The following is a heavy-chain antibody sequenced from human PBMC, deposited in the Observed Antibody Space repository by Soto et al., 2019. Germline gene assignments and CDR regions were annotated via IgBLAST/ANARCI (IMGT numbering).Heavy chain of an antibody. V-gene: IGHV1-69*12. D-gene: IGHD2-2*01. CDR3: AIVPAAMGWVDYYYYGMDV. J-gene: IGHJ6*02. CDR1: GGTFSSYA. CDR2: IIPIFGTA. Sequence: QVQLVQSGAEVKKPGSSVKVSCKASGGTFSSYAISWVRQAPGQGLEWMGGIIPIFGTANYAQKFQGRVTITADESTRTAYMELRSLRAEDTAVYYCAIVPAAMGWVDYYYYGMDVWGQGTTVTVSS.